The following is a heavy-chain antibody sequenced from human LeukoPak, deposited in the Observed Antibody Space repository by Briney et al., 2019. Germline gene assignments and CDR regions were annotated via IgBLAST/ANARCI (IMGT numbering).Heavy chain of an antibody. CDR2: IYYSGST. V-gene: IGHV4-39*01. D-gene: IGHD6-13*01. CDR3: ARRVRYSTAAGTGSPDY. CDR1: GGSTSSSRYY. Sequence: SETLSLTCIVSGGSTSSSRYYWGWIRQPPGKWRESLGSIYYSGSTYYNPSLKSRVTISVDTSKNQLSLKLSSVTAADTAVYYCARRVRYSTAAGTGSPDYWGQGTLVTVSS. J-gene: IGHJ4*02.